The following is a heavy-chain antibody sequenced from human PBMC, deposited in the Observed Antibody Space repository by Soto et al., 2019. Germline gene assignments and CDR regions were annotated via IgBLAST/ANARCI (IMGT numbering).Heavy chain of an antibody. V-gene: IGHV3-23*01. CDR2: ISGSGGST. D-gene: IGHD3-3*01. Sequence: EVQLLESGGGLVQPGGSLRLSCAASGFTFSSYAMSWVRQAPGKGLEWVSAISGSGGSTYYADYVKGRFTISRDNSRNTLYLQMNSLRAEDTAVYYCAKDYYYDFWSGYWVYWGQGTLVTVSS. CDR3: AKDYYYDFWSGYWVY. J-gene: IGHJ4*02. CDR1: GFTFSSYA.